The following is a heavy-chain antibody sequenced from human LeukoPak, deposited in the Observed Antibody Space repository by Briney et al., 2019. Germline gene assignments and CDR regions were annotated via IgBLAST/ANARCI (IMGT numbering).Heavy chain of an antibody. V-gene: IGHV4-4*07. CDR1: GGSISSYY. D-gene: IGHD3-22*01. CDR2: IYTSGST. CDR3: ARDRGGGGYYDSSGYFDY. J-gene: IGHJ4*02. Sequence: SETLSLTCTVSGGSISSYYWSWIRQPAGKGLEWIGRIYTSGSTNYNPSLKSRVTMSVDTSKNQFSLKLSSVTAADTAVYYCARDRGGGGYYDSSGYFDYWGQGTLVTVSS.